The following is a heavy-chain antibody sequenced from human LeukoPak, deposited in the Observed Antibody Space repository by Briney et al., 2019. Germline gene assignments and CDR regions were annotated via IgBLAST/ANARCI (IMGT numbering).Heavy chain of an antibody. CDR1: GGSISSSSYY. J-gene: IGHJ5*02. CDR2: IYYSGST. D-gene: IGHD3-3*01. CDR3: ARDWSTYYDFWSGYLYNHAGWFDP. Sequence: PSETLSLTCTVSGGSISSSSYYWGWIRQPPGKGLEWIGSIYYSGSTYYNPSLKSRVTISVDTSKNQFSLKLSSVTAADTAVYYCARDWSTYYDFWSGYLYNHAGWFDPWGQGTLVTVSS. V-gene: IGHV4-39*07.